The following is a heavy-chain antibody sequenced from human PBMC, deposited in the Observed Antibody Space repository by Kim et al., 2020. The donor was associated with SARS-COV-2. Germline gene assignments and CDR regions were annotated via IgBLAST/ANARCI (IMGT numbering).Heavy chain of an antibody. J-gene: IGHJ2*01. V-gene: IGHV3-23*01. CDR1: GFTFSSYA. Sequence: GSLRLSCAASGFTFSSYAMSWVRQAPGKGLEWVSAISGSGGSTYYADSVKGRFTFSRDNSKNTLYLQMNSMRAEDTALYYCAKAPAQRTLPYRYFDLWGRGTLVTVSS. CDR3: AKAPAQRTLPYRYFDL. CDR2: ISGSGGST.